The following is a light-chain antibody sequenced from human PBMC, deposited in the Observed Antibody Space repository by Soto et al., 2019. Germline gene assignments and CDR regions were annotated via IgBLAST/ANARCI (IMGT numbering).Light chain of an antibody. CDR2: KAS. CDR3: QHYNCYPGWT. CDR1: QSISSW. V-gene: IGKV1-5*03. J-gene: IGKJ1*01. Sequence: DIQMTQSPSTLSASVGDRVTITCRASQSISSWLARYQQKPGKAPKLLIYKASSLESGVPSRFSGSRAGTEFTPTISSLQPDDFATYYCQHYNCYPGWTFGQGTKVEIK.